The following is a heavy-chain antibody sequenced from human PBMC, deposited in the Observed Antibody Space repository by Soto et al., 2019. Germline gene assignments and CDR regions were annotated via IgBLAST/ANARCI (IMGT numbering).Heavy chain of an antibody. Sequence: PSETLSLTCAVYGGSFSGYYWSWIRQPPGKGLEWIGEINHSGSTNYNPSLKSRVTISVDTSKNQFSLKLSSVTAADTAVYYCASSSPYYGSGSSYYYYMDVWGKGTTVTVSS. J-gene: IGHJ6*03. D-gene: IGHD3-10*01. CDR1: GGSFSGYY. CDR3: ASSSPYYGSGSSYYYYMDV. V-gene: IGHV4-34*01. CDR2: INHSGST.